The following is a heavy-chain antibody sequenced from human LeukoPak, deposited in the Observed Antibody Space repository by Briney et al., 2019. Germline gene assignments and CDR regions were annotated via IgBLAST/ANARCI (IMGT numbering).Heavy chain of an antibody. D-gene: IGHD4/OR15-4a*01. CDR2: VYYSGST. V-gene: IGHV4-39*01. CDR1: GDSITSGAFY. CDR3: ARRDYAAWFDP. J-gene: IGHJ5*02. Sequence: SETLSLTCNVSGDSITSGAFYWAWIRQSPGKGLEWLGNVYYSGSTQYNPSLRGRVSISMDKTKNQFSLNLNSVSVTDTAIYYCARRDYAAWFDPWGQGTLVTVSS.